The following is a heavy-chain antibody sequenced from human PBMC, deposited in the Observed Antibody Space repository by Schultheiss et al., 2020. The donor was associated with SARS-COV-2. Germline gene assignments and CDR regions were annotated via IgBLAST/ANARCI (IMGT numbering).Heavy chain of an antibody. J-gene: IGHJ5*02. CDR2: IYPGDSDT. Sequence: GGSLRLSCKGSGYSFTSYWIGWVRQMPGKGLEWMGIIYPGDSDTRYSPSFQGQVTISADKSISTAYLQWSSLKASDTAMYYCARHLLPSVLTEEGRGNWFDPWGQGTLVTVSS. V-gene: IGHV5-51*01. CDR3: ARHLLPSVLTEEGRGNWFDP. CDR1: GYSFTSYW. D-gene: IGHD3-9*01.